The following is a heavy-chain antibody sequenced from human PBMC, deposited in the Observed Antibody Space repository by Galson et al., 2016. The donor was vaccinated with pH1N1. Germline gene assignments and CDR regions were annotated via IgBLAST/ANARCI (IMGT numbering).Heavy chain of an antibody. CDR3: AADYSSSWYDPFDF. D-gene: IGHD6-13*01. V-gene: IGHV4-34*01. J-gene: IGHJ4*02. CDR2: INHSEKT. CDR1: GGPFSAYY. Sequence: SETLSLTCAVYGGPFSAYYWSWVRQPSGKGLEWIGEINHSEKTNYNPSLKSRVTISGDTSKKQFSLRLRSVTAADTAVYYCAADYSSSWYDPFDFWGLGTLVIVSS.